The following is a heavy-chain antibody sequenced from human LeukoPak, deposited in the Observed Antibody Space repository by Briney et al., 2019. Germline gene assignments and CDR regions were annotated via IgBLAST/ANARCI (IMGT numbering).Heavy chain of an antibody. V-gene: IGHV5-51*01. J-gene: IGHJ6*02. CDR1: GYSFTTYW. D-gene: IGHD1-7*01. CDR2: IYPGDSDT. CDR3: ARRELNPANYYYYYGMDV. Sequence: GESLKISCKGSGYSFTTYWIGWVRQMPGKGLEWMGIIYPGDSDTRYSPSFQGQVTISADKSISTAYLQWSSLKASDTAMYYCARRELNPANYYYYYGMDVWGQGTTVTVSS.